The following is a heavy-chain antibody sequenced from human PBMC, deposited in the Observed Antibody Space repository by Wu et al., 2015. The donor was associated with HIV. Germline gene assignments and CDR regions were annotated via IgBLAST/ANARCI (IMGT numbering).Heavy chain of an antibody. D-gene: IGHD6-13*01. Sequence: QVQLLQSGAEVRKPGASVRVSCKTSGYIFTDYYMHWVRQAPGQGLQWMGWIIPHSGDTNSAQKFQGRVTLTRDTSISTAYMELSSLRSDDTAVYYCARALDLRRNNRWYHPIDYVGPRERRSPSP. V-gene: IGHV1-2*02. CDR1: GYIFTDYY. CDR3: ARALDLRRNNRWYHPIDY. CDR2: IIPHSGDT. J-gene: IGHJ4*02.